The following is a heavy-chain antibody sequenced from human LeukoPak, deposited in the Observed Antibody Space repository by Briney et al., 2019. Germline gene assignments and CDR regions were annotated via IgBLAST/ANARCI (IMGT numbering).Heavy chain of an antibody. V-gene: IGHV1-46*01. J-gene: IGHJ6*02. CDR3: ARDGKQDYYDSSGPESSYYYYGMDV. CDR1: GYTFTSYY. Sequence: ASVKVSCKASGYTFTSYYMHWVRQAPGQGLEWMGIINPSGGSTSYAQKFQGRVTMTRDTSTSTVYMELSSPRSEDTAVYYCARDGKQDYYDSSGPESSYYYYGMDVWGQGTTVTVSS. CDR2: INPSGGST. D-gene: IGHD3-22*01.